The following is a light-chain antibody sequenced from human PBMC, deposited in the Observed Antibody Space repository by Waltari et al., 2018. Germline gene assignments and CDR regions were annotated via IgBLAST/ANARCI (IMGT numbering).Light chain of an antibody. CDR3: QAWDSSTSVV. J-gene: IGLJ2*01. Sequence: SYELTQPPSVSVSPGQTASITCPGDKLGDKYACWYQQKPGQSPVLVIYQDNKRPSGIPERFSGSNSGNTATLTISGAQAMDEADYYCQAWDSSTSVVFGGGTKVTVL. V-gene: IGLV3-1*01. CDR1: KLGDKY. CDR2: QDN.